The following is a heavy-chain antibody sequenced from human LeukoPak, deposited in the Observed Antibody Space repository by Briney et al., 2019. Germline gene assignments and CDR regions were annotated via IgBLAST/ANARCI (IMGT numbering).Heavy chain of an antibody. D-gene: IGHD4-17*01. V-gene: IGHV3-48*01. J-gene: IGHJ6*03. CDR3: ARASRPTGYYYYYMDV. CDR1: GFTFSSYS. CDR2: ISSSSSTI. Sequence: PGGSLRLSCAASGFTFSSYSMNWVRQAPGKGLEWVSYISSSSSTIYYADSVKGRFTIFRDNAKNSLYLQMNSLRAEDTAVYYCARASRPTGYYYYYMDVWGKGTTVTVSS.